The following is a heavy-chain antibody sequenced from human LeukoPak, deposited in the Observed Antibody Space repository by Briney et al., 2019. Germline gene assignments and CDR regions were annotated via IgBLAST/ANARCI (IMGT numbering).Heavy chain of an antibody. Sequence: ASVKVSCKASGYTFTGYYMHWVRQAPGQGLEWMGWINPNSGGTNYAQKFQGRVTMTRDTSISTAYMELSRLRSDDTAVYYCARARSVAEAFDIWGQGTMVTVPS. J-gene: IGHJ3*02. CDR3: ARARSVAEAFDI. D-gene: IGHD6-19*01. V-gene: IGHV1-2*02. CDR1: GYTFTGYY. CDR2: INPNSGGT.